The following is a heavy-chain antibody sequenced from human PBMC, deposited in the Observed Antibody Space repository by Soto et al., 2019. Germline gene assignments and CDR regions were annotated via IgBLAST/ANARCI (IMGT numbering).Heavy chain of an antibody. CDR2: MNPNSGNT. CDR3: ARGVKYGAYSRWVDP. J-gene: IGHJ5*02. CDR1: GYTFTSYD. Sequence: QVQLVQSGAEVKKPGASVKVSCKASGYTFTSYDINWVRQATGQGLEYLGWMNPNSGNTAYVQKFQGRVTMTWDTYITTAYMELSSLRSEDTAVYFCARGVKYGAYSRWVDPWGQGTLVTVSS. D-gene: IGHD4-17*01. V-gene: IGHV1-8*01.